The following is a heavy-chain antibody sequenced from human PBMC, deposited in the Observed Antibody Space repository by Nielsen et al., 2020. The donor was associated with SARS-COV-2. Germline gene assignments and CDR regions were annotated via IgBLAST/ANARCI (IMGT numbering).Heavy chain of an antibody. Sequence: GESLKISCAASGFTFDDYAMHWVRQAPGKGLEWVSLISWDGGSTYYADSVKGRFTISRDNSKNSQYLQMNSLRAEDTALYYCAKESTPGIAVAGTWFDPWGQGTLVTVSS. CDR2: ISWDGGST. J-gene: IGHJ5*02. D-gene: IGHD6-19*01. CDR3: AKESTPGIAVAGTWFDP. V-gene: IGHV3-43D*03. CDR1: GFTFDDYA.